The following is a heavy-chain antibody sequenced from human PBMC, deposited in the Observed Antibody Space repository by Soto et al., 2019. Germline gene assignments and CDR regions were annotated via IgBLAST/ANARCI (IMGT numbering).Heavy chain of an antibody. V-gene: IGHV1-69*01. Sequence: QVQLVQSGAEVKKPGSSVKVSCKASGGTFSSYAISWVRQAPGQGLEWMGGIIPIFDTANYAQKFQGRVTITADESTSTAYMELSSLRSEDTAVYYCARVRRYYYDSSGYYNWFDPWGQGTLVTVSS. D-gene: IGHD3-22*01. CDR3: ARVRRYYYDSSGYYNWFDP. J-gene: IGHJ5*02. CDR1: GGTFSSYA. CDR2: IIPIFDTA.